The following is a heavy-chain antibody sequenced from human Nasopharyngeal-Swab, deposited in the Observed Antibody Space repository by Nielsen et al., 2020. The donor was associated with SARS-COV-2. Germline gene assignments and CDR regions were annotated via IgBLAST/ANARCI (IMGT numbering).Heavy chain of an antibody. J-gene: IGHJ4*02. CDR2: INPNSGDT. D-gene: IGHD6-6*01. Sequence: SVKVSCKASGYTFNDYYMHWVRQAPGQGLEWMGRINPNSGDTNYAQKFQGRVTMTRDTSISTAYMELSRLRSDDTAVYYCARVYSRSFEYWGQGTQVTVSS. CDR3: ARVYSRSFEY. V-gene: IGHV1-2*06. CDR1: GYTFNDYY.